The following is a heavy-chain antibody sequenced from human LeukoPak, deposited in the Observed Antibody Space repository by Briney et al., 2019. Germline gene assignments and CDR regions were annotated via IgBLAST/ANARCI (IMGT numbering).Heavy chain of an antibody. Sequence: SETLSLTCTVSGGSISSYYWSWIRLPPGKGLEWIGYIYYSGSTKYNPSLESRVTFSVDTSKNQVSLRLSSVTAADTAVYYCARLGSSTWYGADYWGQGTVVTVSS. CDR1: GGSISSYY. D-gene: IGHD6-13*01. V-gene: IGHV4-59*08. J-gene: IGHJ4*02. CDR2: IYYSGST. CDR3: ARLGSSTWYGADY.